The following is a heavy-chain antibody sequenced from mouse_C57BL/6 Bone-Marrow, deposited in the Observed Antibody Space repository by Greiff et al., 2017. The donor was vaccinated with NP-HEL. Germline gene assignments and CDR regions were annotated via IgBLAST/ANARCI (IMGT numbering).Heavy chain of an antibody. CDR2: IRNKANGYTT. Sequence: EVKLVESGGGLVQPGGSLSLSCAASGFTFTDYYMSWVRQPPGKALEWLGFIRNKANGYTTEYSASVKGRFTISRDNSHSILYLQMNALRAEDSATYYCARYDWDDFDYWGQGTTLTVSS. J-gene: IGHJ2*01. CDR3: ARYDWDDFDY. CDR1: GFTFTDYY. D-gene: IGHD4-1*01. V-gene: IGHV7-3*01.